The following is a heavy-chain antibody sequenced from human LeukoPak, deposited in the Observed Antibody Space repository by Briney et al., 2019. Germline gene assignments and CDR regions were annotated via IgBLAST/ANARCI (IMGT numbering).Heavy chain of an antibody. J-gene: IGHJ3*02. D-gene: IGHD1-7*01. CDR2: IGGSGDRT. Sequence: GGTLRLSCVASGFTFNIYGMNWVRQAPGKGLEWVSGIGGSGDRTYYADSVKGRFTISRDNAKNSLYLQMNSLRAEDTAVYYCARDSGNYLDAFDIWGQGTMVTVSS. V-gene: IGHV3-21*01. CDR3: ARDSGNYLDAFDI. CDR1: GFTFNIYG.